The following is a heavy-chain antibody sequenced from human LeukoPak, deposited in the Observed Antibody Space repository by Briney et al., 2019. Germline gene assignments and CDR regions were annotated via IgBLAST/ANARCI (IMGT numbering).Heavy chain of an antibody. CDR3: ARKVPGTTFFDY. CDR1: GYPFSNCE. Sequence: GGSLRLSCAATGYPFSNCEMNWVPRAPGKGLEWISHISVSGSTMCDADSVKGRFTISRDNAKSSLYLQMNSLRAEDTAVYYCARKVPGTTFFDYWGQGTLVTVSS. V-gene: IGHV3-48*03. D-gene: IGHD1-1*01. J-gene: IGHJ4*02. CDR2: ISVSGSTM.